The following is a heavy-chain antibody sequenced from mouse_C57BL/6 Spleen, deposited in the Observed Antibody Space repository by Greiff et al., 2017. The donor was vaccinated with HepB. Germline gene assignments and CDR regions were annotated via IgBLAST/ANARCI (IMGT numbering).Heavy chain of an antibody. V-gene: IGHV3-6*01. CDR3: ARDGRGYAMDY. J-gene: IGHJ4*01. CDR2: IRYDGSN. CDR1: GYSITSGYY. Sequence: DVQLQESGPGLVKPSQSLSLTCSVTGYSITSGYYWNWIRQFPGNKLEWMGYIRYDGSNNYNPSLKNRISITRDTSKNQFFLKLNAVTTEDTATYACARDGRGYAMDYWGQGTSVTVSS.